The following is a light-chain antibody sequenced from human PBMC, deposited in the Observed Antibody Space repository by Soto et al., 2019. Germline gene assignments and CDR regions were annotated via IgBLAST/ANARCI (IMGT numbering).Light chain of an antibody. Sequence: QAVVPQESSLTVSPGGTVTLTCGSSTGAVTSGHYPYWFQQKPGQAPRTLIYDTDNKHSWTPARFSGSLLGGKAALTLSGAPPEDEAEYYCLVSYDGVRVFGGGTKLTVL. CDR3: LVSYDGVRV. CDR1: TGAVTSGHY. J-gene: IGLJ3*02. V-gene: IGLV7-46*01. CDR2: DTD.